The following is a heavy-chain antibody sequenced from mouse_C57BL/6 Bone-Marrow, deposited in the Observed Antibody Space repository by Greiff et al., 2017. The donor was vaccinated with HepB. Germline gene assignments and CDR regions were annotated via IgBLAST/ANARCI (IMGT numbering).Heavy chain of an antibody. CDR2: IHPNSGST. CDR3: ARDNYYFDY. J-gene: IGHJ2*01. Sequence: QVQLKQPGAELVKPGASVKLSCKASGYTFTSYWMHWVKQRPGQGLEWIGMIHPNSGSTNYNEKFKSKATLTVDKSSGTAYMQLSSLTSEDSAVYYCARDNYYFDYWGQGTTLTVSS. V-gene: IGHV1-64*01. CDR1: GYTFTSYW. D-gene: IGHD1-3*01.